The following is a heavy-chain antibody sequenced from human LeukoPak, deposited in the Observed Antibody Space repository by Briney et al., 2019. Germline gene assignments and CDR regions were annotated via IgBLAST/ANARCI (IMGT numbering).Heavy chain of an antibody. J-gene: IGHJ6*02. V-gene: IGHV4-34*01. CDR3: ARGQFYGSGSYPTYYYYYYGMDV. Sequence: SETLSLTCAVYGGPFSGYYWSWIRQPPGKGLEWIGEINHSGSTNYNPSLKSRVTISVDTSRNQFSLKLSSVTAADTAVYYCARGQFYGSGSYPTYYYYYYGMDVWGQGTTVTVSS. D-gene: IGHD3-10*01. CDR1: GGPFSGYY. CDR2: INHSGST.